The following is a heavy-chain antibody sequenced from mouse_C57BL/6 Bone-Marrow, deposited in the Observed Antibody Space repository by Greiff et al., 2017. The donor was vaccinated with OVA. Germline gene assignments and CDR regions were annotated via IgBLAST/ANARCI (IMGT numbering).Heavy chain of an antibody. J-gene: IGHJ1*03. V-gene: IGHV5-15*04. Sequence: DVKLVESGGGLVQPGGSLKLSCAASGFTFSDYGMAWVRQAPRKGPEWVAFISNLAYSIYYAATVTGRFTISRENAKNTLYLEMSSLRSEDTAMYYCARRNCDWYFDVWGTGTTVTVSS. CDR3: ARRNCDWYFDV. D-gene: IGHD4-1*01. CDR2: ISNLAYSI. CDR1: GFTFSDYG.